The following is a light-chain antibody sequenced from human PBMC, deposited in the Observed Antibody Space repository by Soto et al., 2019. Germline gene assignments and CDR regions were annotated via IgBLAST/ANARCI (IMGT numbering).Light chain of an antibody. CDR3: CTDAGTYKV. J-gene: IGLJ1*01. V-gene: IGLV2-11*01. Sequence: QSALAQPRSVSGSPGHSVTISCTGTSSDVGAYNYVSWYQQHPGKAPKLMIYHVSKRPSGVPDRFSGSKSGNAASLTISGLQAEDEADYYRCTDAGTYKVFGNGNKVTVL. CDR1: SSDVGAYNY. CDR2: HVS.